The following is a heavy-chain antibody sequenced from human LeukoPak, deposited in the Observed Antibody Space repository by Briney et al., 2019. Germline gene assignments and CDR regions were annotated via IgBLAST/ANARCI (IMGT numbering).Heavy chain of an antibody. J-gene: IGHJ4*02. CDR3: ARVTDGDYPDY. CDR2: IYIGDST. CDR1: GFTVSSNY. D-gene: IGHD4-17*01. V-gene: IGHV3-66*01. Sequence: GGSLRLSCAASGFTVSSNYMTWVRQAPGKGLEWVSLIYIGDSTFYAGSVKGRFTISRNSSKNTLYLQMNSLRGEDTAVYYCARVTDGDYPDYWGQGTLVTVSS.